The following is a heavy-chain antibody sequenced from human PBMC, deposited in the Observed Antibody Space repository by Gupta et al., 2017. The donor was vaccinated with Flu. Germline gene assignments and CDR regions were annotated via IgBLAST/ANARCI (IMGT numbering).Heavy chain of an antibody. CDR3: ARSLTAHFAI. Sequence: SMNCFRQAPGKGMEWVSYISSSSSTIYYADSVKGRFTISRDNAKNSLYLQMNRLREEDTAVYDCARSLTAHFAIWGQGTMVTVSS. V-gene: IGHV3-48*02. CDR1: S. D-gene: IGHD3-16*01. CDR2: ISSSSSTI. J-gene: IGHJ3*02.